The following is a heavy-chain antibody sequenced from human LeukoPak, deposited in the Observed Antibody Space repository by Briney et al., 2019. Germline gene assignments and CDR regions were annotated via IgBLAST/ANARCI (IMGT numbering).Heavy chain of an antibody. J-gene: IGHJ6*02. D-gene: IGHD6-13*01. Sequence: GGSLRLCCAASGFTVSSNYMSWVRQAPGKGLEWVPVIYSGGSTYYADSVKGRFTISRDNSKNTLYLQMNSLRAEDTAVYYCARQPGIAAAGQYYYYYYGMDVWGQGTTVTVSS. V-gene: IGHV3-66*02. CDR1: GFTVSSNY. CDR3: ARQPGIAAAGQYYYYYYGMDV. CDR2: IYSGGST.